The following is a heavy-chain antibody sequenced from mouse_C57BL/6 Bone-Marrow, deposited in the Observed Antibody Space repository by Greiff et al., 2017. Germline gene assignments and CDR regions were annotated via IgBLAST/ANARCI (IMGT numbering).Heavy chain of an antibody. D-gene: IGHD4-1*01. CDR2: INYDGSST. CDR1: GFTFSDYY. Sequence: EVMLVESEGGLVQPGSSMKLSCTASGFTFSDYYMAWVRQVPEKGLEWVANINYDGSSTYYLDSLKSRFIISRDNAKNILYLQMSSLKSEDTATYYCAAGTYYWYFDVWGTGTTVTVSS. CDR3: AAGTYYWYFDV. V-gene: IGHV5-16*01. J-gene: IGHJ1*03.